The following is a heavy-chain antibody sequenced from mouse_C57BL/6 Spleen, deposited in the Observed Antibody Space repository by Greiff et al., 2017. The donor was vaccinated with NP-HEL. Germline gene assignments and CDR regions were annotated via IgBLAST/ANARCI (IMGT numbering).Heavy chain of an antibody. V-gene: IGHV1-50*01. D-gene: IGHD3-3*01. J-gene: IGHJ2*01. CDR2: IDPSDSYT. CDR1: GYTFTSYW. Sequence: QVQLQQSGAELVKPGASVKLSCKASGYTFTSYWMQWVKQRPGQGLEWIGEIDPSDSYTNYNQKFKGKATLTVDTSSSTAYMQLSSLTSEDSAVYYCARRGTRYYFDYWGQGTTLTVSS. CDR3: ARRGTRYYFDY.